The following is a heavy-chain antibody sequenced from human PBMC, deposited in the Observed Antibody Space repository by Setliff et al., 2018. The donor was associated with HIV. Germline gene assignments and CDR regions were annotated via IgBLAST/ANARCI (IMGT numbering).Heavy chain of an antibody. CDR1: GFTFSDSA. D-gene: IGHD6-19*01. Sequence: PGESLKISCAASGFTFSDSAMSWVRRAPGKGLEWVSALSPNGVSTFHADSVKGRFTISRDNSENTLYLQMNSLRADDTAIYYCAKDLGSGWYGAPSDYWGQGTLVTVSS. V-gene: IGHV3-23*01. CDR2: LSPNGVST. J-gene: IGHJ4*02. CDR3: AKDLGSGWYGAPSDY.